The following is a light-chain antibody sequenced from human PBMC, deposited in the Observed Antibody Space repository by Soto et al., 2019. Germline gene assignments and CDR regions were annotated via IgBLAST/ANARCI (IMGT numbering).Light chain of an antibody. V-gene: IGKV3-11*01. CDR3: HQRSEWPLT. Sequence: EIVLTQSPATLSLSPGERATLSCRASQSVSTSLAWYQHKPGQAPRLLIYHASNRATGIPARFSGSGSGTDFTLTIRSLEPEEFAVYFCHQRSEWPLTFSQGKRLDIK. CDR1: QSVSTS. J-gene: IGKJ5*01. CDR2: HAS.